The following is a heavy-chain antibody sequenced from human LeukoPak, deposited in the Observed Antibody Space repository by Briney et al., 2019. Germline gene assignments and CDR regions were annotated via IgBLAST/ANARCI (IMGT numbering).Heavy chain of an antibody. V-gene: IGHV3-53*01. CDR1: GFTVSSNY. Sequence: PGGPLRLSCAASGFTVSSNYMSWVRQAPGKGLEWVSTIYSGGSTYYADSVEGRFTVSRDNSRNTLYLQMNTLRAEDTAVYYCARGRSGYDSRYFDPWGQGTLVTVSS. D-gene: IGHD5-12*01. J-gene: IGHJ5*02. CDR3: ARGRSGYDSRYFDP. CDR2: IYSGGST.